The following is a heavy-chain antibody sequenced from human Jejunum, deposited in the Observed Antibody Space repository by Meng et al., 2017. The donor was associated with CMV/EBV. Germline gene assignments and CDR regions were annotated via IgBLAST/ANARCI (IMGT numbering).Heavy chain of an antibody. V-gene: IGHV3-23*01. CDR2: ISGGDGTT. CDR1: RFTFPSHT. J-gene: IGHJ4*02. Sequence: SRFTFPSHTMTWVRQATGRGLEWVSIISGGDGTTYYADSVKSQFTISRDNSKNTLYLQMNSLRGEDTAHYYSATPTTSSDWYYFDCWGQGTLVTVSS. CDR3: ATPTTSSDWYYFDC. D-gene: IGHD6-19*01.